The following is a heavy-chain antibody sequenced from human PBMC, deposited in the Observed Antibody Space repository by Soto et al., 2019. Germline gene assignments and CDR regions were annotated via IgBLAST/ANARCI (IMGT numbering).Heavy chain of an antibody. Sequence: PGGSLRLSCAASGFTFSSYSMNWVRQAPGKGLEWVSSISSSSSYIYYADSVKGRFTISRDNAKNSLYLQMNSLRAEDTAVYYCARALSRSYYYYGMDVWGQGTTVTVSS. CDR1: GFTFSSYS. CDR2: ISSSSSYI. V-gene: IGHV3-21*01. CDR3: ARALSRSYYYYGMDV. J-gene: IGHJ6*02.